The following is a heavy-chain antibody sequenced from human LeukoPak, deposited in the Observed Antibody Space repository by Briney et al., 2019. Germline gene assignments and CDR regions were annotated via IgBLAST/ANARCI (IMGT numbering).Heavy chain of an antibody. CDR2: ITSSSDYI. CDR3: AREFKSGYGMWA. J-gene: IGHJ5*02. D-gene: IGHD5-18*01. Sequence: RTGGSLRLSCTASGFTFSSYSMNWVRQAPGKGLEWVSSITSSSDYIYYADSVKGRFTISRDNAENSLHLQMDSLRAEDTAVYYCAREFKSGYGMWAWGQGTLVTVSS. CDR1: GFTFSSYS. V-gene: IGHV3-21*01.